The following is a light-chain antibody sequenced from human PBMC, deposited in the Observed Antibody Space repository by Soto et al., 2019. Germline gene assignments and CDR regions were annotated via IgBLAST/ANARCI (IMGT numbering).Light chain of an antibody. CDR3: QQYNNWPSWT. CDR1: QSLSSN. V-gene: IGKV3-15*01. CDR2: GAS. Sequence: EIVMTQSPATLSVSPGERATRSCRASQSLSSNLAWYQQKPGQAPRLLIYGASTRATGIQARFSGSGSGTEFTLTISSLQSEDFAVYYCQQYNNWPSWTFGQGTKVEIK. J-gene: IGKJ1*01.